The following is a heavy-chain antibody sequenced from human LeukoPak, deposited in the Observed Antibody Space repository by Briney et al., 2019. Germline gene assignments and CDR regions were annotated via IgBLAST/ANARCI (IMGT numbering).Heavy chain of an antibody. CDR3: ARHASSGSSFDY. D-gene: IGHD1-26*01. J-gene: IGHJ4*02. CDR2: IYHSGSS. CDR1: GYSISSGYY. V-gene: IGHV4-38-2*02. Sequence: PSETLSLTCIVSGYSISSGYYWGWIRQPPGKGLEWIGSIYHSGSSLYNPSLKSRVTISVDTSKNQFSLKLRSMTAADTAVYYCARHASSGSSFDYWGQGTLVTVSS.